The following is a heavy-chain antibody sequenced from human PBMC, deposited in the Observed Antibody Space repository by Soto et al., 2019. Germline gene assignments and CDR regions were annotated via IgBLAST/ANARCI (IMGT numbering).Heavy chain of an antibody. Sequence: ASVKVSCKASGYTFTGYYMHWVRQAPGQGLEWMGWINPNSGGTNYAQKFQGWVTMTRDTSISTAYMELSRLRSDDTAVYYCAKSLVFVDHDYMDVWGKGTMVTVSS. J-gene: IGHJ6*03. CDR1: GYTFTGYY. CDR3: AKSLVFVDHDYMDV. V-gene: IGHV1-2*04. CDR2: INPNSGGT. D-gene: IGHD2-21*01.